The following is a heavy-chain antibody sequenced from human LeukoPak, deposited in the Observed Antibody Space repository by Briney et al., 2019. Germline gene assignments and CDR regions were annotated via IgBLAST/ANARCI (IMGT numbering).Heavy chain of an antibody. CDR3: AKGGALLWFGETNNWFDS. J-gene: IGHJ5*01. V-gene: IGHV3-30*04. Sequence: GGSLRLSCAASGFTFSSYAMHWVRQAPGKGLEWVAVISYDGSNKYYADSVKGRFTISRDNSKNTLYLQMNSLRAEDTAVYYCAKGGALLWFGETNNWFDSWGQGTLVTVSS. CDR1: GFTFSSYA. CDR2: ISYDGSNK. D-gene: IGHD3-10*01.